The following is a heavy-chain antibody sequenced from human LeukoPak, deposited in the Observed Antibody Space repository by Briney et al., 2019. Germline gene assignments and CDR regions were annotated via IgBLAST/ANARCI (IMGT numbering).Heavy chain of an antibody. CDR3: ARDVPPTSHFDY. D-gene: IGHD3-10*02. Sequence: SETLSLTCTVSGGSISSYYWSWIRQPPGKGLEWIEYIYYSGSTNYNPSLKSRVTISVDTSKNQFSLKLSSVTAADTAVYYCARDVPPTSHFDYWGQGTLVTVSS. V-gene: IGHV4-59*01. CDR1: GGSISSYY. CDR2: IYYSGST. J-gene: IGHJ4*02.